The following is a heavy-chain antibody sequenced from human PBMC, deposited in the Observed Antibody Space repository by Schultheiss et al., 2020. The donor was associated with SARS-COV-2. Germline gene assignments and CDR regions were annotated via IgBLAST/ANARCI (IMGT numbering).Heavy chain of an antibody. D-gene: IGHD3-22*01. CDR1: GFTFSSYG. CDR3: AAPRAAGDYYDSSGPLIYYFDY. V-gene: IGHV3-33*08. Sequence: GGSLRLSCAASGFTFSSYGMHWVRQAPGKGLEWVAVIWYDGSNKYYADSVKGRFTISRDNSKNTLYLQMNSLRAEDTAVYYYAAPRAAGDYYDSSGPLIYYFDYWGQGTLVTVSS. J-gene: IGHJ4*02. CDR2: IWYDGSNK.